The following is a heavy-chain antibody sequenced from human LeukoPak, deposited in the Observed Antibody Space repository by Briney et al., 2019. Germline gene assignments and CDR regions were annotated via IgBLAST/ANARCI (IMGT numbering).Heavy chain of an antibody. CDR1: GYTFTSYF. D-gene: IGHD6-25*01. J-gene: IGHJ4*02. CDR2: INPRGGST. Sequence: ASVKVSCKASGYTFTSYFMHWMRQAPGQGPEWMGIINPRGGSTEYSHKFQGRLTMTSDTSTSTVCMELNSLRSENTAVYFCARVGVTAATADYWGQGTLVTVSS. CDR3: ARVGVTAATADY. V-gene: IGHV1-46*01.